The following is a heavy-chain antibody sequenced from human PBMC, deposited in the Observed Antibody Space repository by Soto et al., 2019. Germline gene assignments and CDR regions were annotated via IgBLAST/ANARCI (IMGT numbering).Heavy chain of an antibody. CDR1: GFTFSSYA. D-gene: IGHD3-22*01. Sequence: PGGSLRLSCAASGFTFSSYAMSWVRQAPGKGLEWVSAISGSGGSTYYADSVKGRFTISRDNSKNTLYLQMNSLRAEDTAVYYCARTGHYYDSSGYYGPFDYWGQGTLVTVSS. CDR3: ARTGHYYDSSGYYGPFDY. CDR2: ISGSGGST. J-gene: IGHJ4*02. V-gene: IGHV3-23*01.